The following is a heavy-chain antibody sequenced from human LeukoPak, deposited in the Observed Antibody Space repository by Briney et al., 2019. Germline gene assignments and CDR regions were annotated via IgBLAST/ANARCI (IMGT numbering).Heavy chain of an antibody. CDR1: GFTFSSYW. D-gene: IGHD6-19*01. V-gene: IGHV3-7*01. Sequence: GGSLRLSCAASGFTFSSYWMSWVRQAPGKGLEWVANIKQDGSEKYYVDPVKGRFTISRDNAKNSLYLQMNSLRAEDTAVYYCASSHSSGSLSPDYWGQGTLVTVSS. CDR3: ASSHSSGSLSPDY. CDR2: IKQDGSEK. J-gene: IGHJ4*02.